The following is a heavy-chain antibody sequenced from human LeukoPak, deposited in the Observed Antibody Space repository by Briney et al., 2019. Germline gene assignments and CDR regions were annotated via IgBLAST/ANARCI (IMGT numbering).Heavy chain of an antibody. CDR3: AKDPRSRTGDPTNWFDP. D-gene: IGHD7-27*01. Sequence: SGGSLRLSCAASGFTFSSYSMNWVRQAPGKGLEWVSSISSSSSYIYYADSVKGRFTISRDNAKNSLYLQMNSLRAEDTAVYYCAKDPRSRTGDPTNWFDPWGQETLVTVSS. CDR1: GFTFSSYS. V-gene: IGHV3-21*04. CDR2: ISSSSSYI. J-gene: IGHJ5*02.